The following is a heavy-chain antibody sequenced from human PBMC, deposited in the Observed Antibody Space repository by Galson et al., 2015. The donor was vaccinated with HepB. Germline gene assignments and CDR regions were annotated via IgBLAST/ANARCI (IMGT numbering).Heavy chain of an antibody. V-gene: IGHV3-9*01. CDR2: ISWDSRNI. CDR1: EFKFDDYV. J-gene: IGHJ6*03. D-gene: IGHD6-19*01. Sequence: SLRLSCAASEFKFDDYVMHWVRQVPGKGLQWVSGISWDSRNIGYADSVKGRFTISRDNAKNSLYLQMNSLTTEDTALYYCTKAAIAMAPPYYMDVWGKGTTVTVSS. CDR3: TKAAIAMAPPYYMDV.